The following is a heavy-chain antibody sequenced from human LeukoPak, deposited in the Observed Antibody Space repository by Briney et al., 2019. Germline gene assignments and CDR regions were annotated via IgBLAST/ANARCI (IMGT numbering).Heavy chain of an antibody. CDR2: MNPNSGNT. Sequence: HWASVKVSCKASGYTFTSYDINWVRQATGQGLEWMGWMNPNSGNTGYAQKFQGRVTITADKSTSTAYMELSSLRSEDTAVYYCARDYRGYSGYDLYNWFDPWGQGTLVTVSS. D-gene: IGHD5-12*01. CDR3: ARDYRGYSGYDLYNWFDP. J-gene: IGHJ5*02. CDR1: GYTFTSYD. V-gene: IGHV1-8*01.